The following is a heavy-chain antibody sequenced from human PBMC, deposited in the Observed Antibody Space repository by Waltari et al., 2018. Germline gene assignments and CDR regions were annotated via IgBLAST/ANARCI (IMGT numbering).Heavy chain of an antibody. J-gene: IGHJ6*02. CDR2: ISSSGSTT. Sequence: EVQLVESGGGLEQPGGSLRLSCEASGFRFKNFEMTWVRQAPGKGLAWVAYISSSGSTTYYADSVKGRFTLSRDNAKSSLFLQMTRLRVEDTAVYFCARARYYYYGLEVWGQGTTVTVSS. D-gene: IGHD1-20*01. V-gene: IGHV3-48*03. CDR3: ARARYYYYGLEV. CDR1: GFRFKNFE.